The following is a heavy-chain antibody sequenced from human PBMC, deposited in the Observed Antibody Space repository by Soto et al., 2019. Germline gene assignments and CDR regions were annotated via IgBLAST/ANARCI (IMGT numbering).Heavy chain of an antibody. J-gene: IGHJ6*02. CDR1: GGTPSNSA. V-gene: IGHV1-69*01. Sequence: QVHLLLQSGAEVKKPGSSVKVSCKASGGTPSNSAISWVRQAPGQGLEWMGGIIPVFGLVKYAQNFQGRVTITADASTNTAYMELRSLSPEDTAVYYCAGGRIVVVESRAYYGMDVWGQGTTVTVSS. CDR3: AGGRIVVVESRAYYGMDV. CDR2: IIPVFGLV. D-gene: IGHD3-22*01.